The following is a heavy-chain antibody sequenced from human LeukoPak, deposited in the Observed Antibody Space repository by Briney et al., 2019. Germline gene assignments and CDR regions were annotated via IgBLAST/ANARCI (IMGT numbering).Heavy chain of an antibody. CDR2: INHSGST. V-gene: IGHV4-34*01. CDR1: GGSFSGYY. D-gene: IGHD3-10*02. J-gene: IGHJ6*02. CDR3: ASNIHVPHGMDV. Sequence: SETLSLTCAVYGGSFSGYYWSWIRQPPGKGLEWIGEINHSGSTNYNPSLKSRVTISVDTSKNQFSLKLSSVTAADTAVYYCASNIHVPHGMDVWGQGTTVTVSS.